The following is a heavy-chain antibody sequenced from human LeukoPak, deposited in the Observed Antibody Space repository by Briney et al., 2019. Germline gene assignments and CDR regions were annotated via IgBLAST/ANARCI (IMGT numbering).Heavy chain of an antibody. V-gene: IGHV4-30-2*01. D-gene: IGHD2-2*01. CDR3: AGLIVVVPAAKRGGWFDP. J-gene: IGHJ5*02. Sequence: SETLSLTCAVSGGSISSGGYSWSWIRQPPGQGLEWIGYIYHSGSTYYNPSLKSRVTISVDRSKNPFSLKLSSVTAADTAVYYCAGLIVVVPAAKRGGWFDPWGQGTLVTVSS. CDR1: GGSISSGGYS. CDR2: IYHSGST.